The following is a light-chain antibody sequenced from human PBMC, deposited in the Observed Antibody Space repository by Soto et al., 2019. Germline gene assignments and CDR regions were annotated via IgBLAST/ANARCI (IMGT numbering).Light chain of an antibody. CDR2: KVS. CDR3: SSFTSAYTFV. J-gene: IGLJ1*01. CDR1: SSDVGGYEF. Sequence: QSALTQPASVSGSPVQSIAISCTGTSSDVGGYEFVSWYQQHPGIAPKLLLSKVSNRPSGVSDRFSGSKSGNTASLTISGLQAEDEADYYCSSFTSAYTFVFGSGTKLTVL. V-gene: IGLV2-14*01.